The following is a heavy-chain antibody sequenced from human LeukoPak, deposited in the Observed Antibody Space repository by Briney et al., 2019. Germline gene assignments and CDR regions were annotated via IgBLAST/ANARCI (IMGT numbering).Heavy chain of an antibody. J-gene: IGHJ3*02. V-gene: IGHV3-48*03. Sequence: PGGSLRLSCAASGFTFSSYEMNWVRQAPGKGLEWVSYISSSGSTIYYADSVKGRFTISRDNAKNSLYLQMNSLRAEDTAVYYCARAIVGADDAFDIWGQGTMVTVSS. CDR3: ARAIVGADDAFDI. D-gene: IGHD1-26*01. CDR2: ISSSGSTI. CDR1: GFTFSSYE.